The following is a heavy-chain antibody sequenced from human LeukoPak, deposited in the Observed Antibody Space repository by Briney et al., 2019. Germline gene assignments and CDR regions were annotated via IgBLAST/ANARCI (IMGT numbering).Heavy chain of an antibody. J-gene: IGHJ4*02. Sequence: PGGSLRLSCAASGFTFSSYAMHWVRQAPGKGLEWVAVISYDGSNKYYADSVKGRFTISRDNSKNTLYLQMNSLRAEDTAVYYCAKDRDSSGWYGGSDYWGQGTLVTVSS. CDR1: GFTFSSYA. D-gene: IGHD6-19*01. V-gene: IGHV3-30-3*01. CDR2: ISYDGSNK. CDR3: AKDRDSSGWYGGSDY.